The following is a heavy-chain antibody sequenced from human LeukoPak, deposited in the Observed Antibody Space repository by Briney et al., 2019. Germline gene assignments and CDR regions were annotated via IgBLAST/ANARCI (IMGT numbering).Heavy chain of an antibody. D-gene: IGHD3-22*01. J-gene: IGHJ6*03. V-gene: IGHV4-59*01. CDR2: IYYSGST. CDR3: TRGSIAYYYMDV. Sequence: SETLSLTCVVSGGSISSYYWSWIRQPPGKGLEWIGNIYYSGSTNYNPSLKSRVTISVDTSKNQFSLKLSSVTAADTAVYYCTRGSIAYYYMDVWGKGTAVTISS. CDR1: GGSISSYY.